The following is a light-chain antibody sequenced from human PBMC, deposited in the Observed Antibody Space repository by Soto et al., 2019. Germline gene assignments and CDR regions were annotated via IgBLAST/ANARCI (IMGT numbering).Light chain of an antibody. J-gene: IGLJ1*01. Sequence: QSAPTQPPSASGSPGQSVTISCTGTSSDVGGYNYVSWYQQHPGKAPKLMIYEVSKRPSGVPDRFSGSKSGNTASLTVSGLQAEDEADYYCSSYAGSNNPYVFGTGTKVTVL. CDR3: SSYAGSNNPYV. V-gene: IGLV2-8*01. CDR1: SSDVGGYNY. CDR2: EVS.